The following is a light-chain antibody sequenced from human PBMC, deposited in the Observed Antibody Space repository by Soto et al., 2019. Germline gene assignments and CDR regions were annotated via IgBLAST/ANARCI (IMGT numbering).Light chain of an antibody. CDR2: LNSDGSH. J-gene: IGLJ2*01. V-gene: IGLV4-69*01. CDR3: QTWVTGIHI. Sequence: QSVLTQSPSASASLGASVKLTCTLSSGHSNYAIAWHQQQPEKGPRFLMKLNSDGSHSKGAGIPDRFSGSSSGAERYLTISTLQSQDDAEYSCQTWVTGIHIFGGGTKLTVL. CDR1: SGHSNYA.